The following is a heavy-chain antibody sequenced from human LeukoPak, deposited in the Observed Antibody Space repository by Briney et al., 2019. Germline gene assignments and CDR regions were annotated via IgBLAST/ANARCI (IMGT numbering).Heavy chain of an antibody. D-gene: IGHD6-13*01. CDR1: GYTFTSYC. Sequence: GASVKVSCKASGYTFTSYCMHWVRQAPGQGLEWMGRIIQIVNIPNYAQKLQGRVTMTTDTSTSTAYMELRSLRSDDTAVYYCARARVNWFDPWGQGTLVTVSS. CDR3: ARARVNWFDP. J-gene: IGHJ5*02. CDR2: IIQIVNIP. V-gene: IGHV1-18*04.